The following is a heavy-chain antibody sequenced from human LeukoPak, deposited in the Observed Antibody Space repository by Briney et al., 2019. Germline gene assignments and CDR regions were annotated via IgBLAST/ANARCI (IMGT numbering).Heavy chain of an antibody. CDR1: GFTFSSYE. CDR2: ISGSSSFI. J-gene: IGHJ3*02. Sequence: GGSLRLSCAASGFTFSSYEMNWVRQAPGKGLEWVSSISGSSSFIYNADSVKGRFTISRDNAKNSVYLQMSRLRAEDTAMYYCAREGRGYDEPIDIWGQGTMVTVFS. D-gene: IGHD5-12*01. CDR3: AREGRGYDEPIDI. V-gene: IGHV3-21*01.